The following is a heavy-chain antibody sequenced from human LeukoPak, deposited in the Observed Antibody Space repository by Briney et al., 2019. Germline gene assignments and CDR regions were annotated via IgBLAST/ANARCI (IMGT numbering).Heavy chain of an antibody. CDR3: ARLELTTAPYYFDY. D-gene: IGHD3-22*01. CDR1: GFTFSDYS. J-gene: IGHJ4*02. V-gene: IGHV3-48*04. CDR2: IGIDSGNT. Sequence: GGSLRLSCAASGFTFSDYSMNWVRQAPGKGLEWISYIGIDSGNTNYADSVKGRFTISRDNAKNSLYLQMNSLRAEDTAVYYCARLELTTAPYYFDYWGQGTLVTVSS.